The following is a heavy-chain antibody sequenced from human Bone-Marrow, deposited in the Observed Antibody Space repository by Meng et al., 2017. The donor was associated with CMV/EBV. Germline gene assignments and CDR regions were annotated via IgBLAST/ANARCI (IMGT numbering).Heavy chain of an antibody. J-gene: IGHJ4*02. CDR1: GFNFDDYG. Sequence: GGSLRLSCAATGFNFDDYGMSWVRQGPGKGLEWVSGINWNGGHTDYTDSVKGRFTISRDNARNSLYLQMNSLRAEDTAVYYCARAVVVPATTDYWGQGTLVTVSS. CDR2: INWNGGHT. CDR3: ARAVVVPATTDY. V-gene: IGHV3-20*04. D-gene: IGHD2-2*01.